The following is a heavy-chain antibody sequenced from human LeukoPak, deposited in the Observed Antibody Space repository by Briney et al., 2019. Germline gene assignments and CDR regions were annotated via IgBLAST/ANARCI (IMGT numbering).Heavy chain of an antibody. CDR1: GFTASSNY. CDR2: IYSGGST. Sequence: PGGSLRLSCAASGFTASSNYMSWVRQGPGKGLEWVSVIYSGGSTYYADSVMGRFTISRDNSKNTLYLQMNSLRAEDTAVYYCARDCGGDCSDAFDIWGQGTMVTVSS. CDR3: ARDCGGDCSDAFDI. J-gene: IGHJ3*02. V-gene: IGHV3-53*01. D-gene: IGHD2-21*02.